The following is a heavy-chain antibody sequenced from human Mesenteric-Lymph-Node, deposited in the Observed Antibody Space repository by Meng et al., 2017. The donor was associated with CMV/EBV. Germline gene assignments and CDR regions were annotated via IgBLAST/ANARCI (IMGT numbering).Heavy chain of an antibody. Sequence: SGFTFSTYEMHWVRQAPGKGLEWVAVISYDGSNKNYADSVKGRFTISRDNSKNTLYLQMNSLRAEDTAVYYCARELVGGTGRETFDHWGQGTLVTVSS. J-gene: IGHJ4*02. CDR1: GFTFSTYE. D-gene: IGHD1-26*01. CDR2: ISYDGSNK. V-gene: IGHV3-30*04. CDR3: ARELVGGTGRETFDH.